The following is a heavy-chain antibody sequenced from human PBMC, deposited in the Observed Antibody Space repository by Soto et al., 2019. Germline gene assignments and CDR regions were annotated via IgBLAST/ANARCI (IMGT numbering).Heavy chain of an antibody. Sequence: SETLSLTCAVYGGSFSGYYWSWIRQPPGKGLEWIGEINHSGSTNYNPSLKSRVTISVDASKNQFSLKLSSVTAADTAVYYCARGPPVITIFGVVIIEAFDIWGQGTMVTVSS. CDR3: ARGPPVITIFGVVIIEAFDI. D-gene: IGHD3-3*01. CDR2: INHSGST. V-gene: IGHV4-34*01. J-gene: IGHJ3*02. CDR1: GGSFSGYY.